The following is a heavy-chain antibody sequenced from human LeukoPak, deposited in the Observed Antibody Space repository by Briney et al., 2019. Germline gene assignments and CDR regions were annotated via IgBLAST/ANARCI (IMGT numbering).Heavy chain of an antibody. Sequence: GGSVRLSCAGSAITFSTYARSGVRPAPWRGRDGVAVISCCSGSTYYAGSVRGRFTISRDHSKNTLYLQMNSMRAEDTAVYYCAKDKYNFWSGSNYYYMDVWGKGTTVTVSS. J-gene: IGHJ6*03. D-gene: IGHD3-3*01. CDR1: AITFSTYA. CDR2: ISCCSGST. V-gene: IGHV3-23*01. CDR3: AKDKYNFWSGSNYYYMDV.